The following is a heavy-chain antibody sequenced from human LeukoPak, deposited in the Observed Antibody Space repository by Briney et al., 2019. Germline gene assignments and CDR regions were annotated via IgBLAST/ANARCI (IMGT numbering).Heavy chain of an antibody. CDR2: IYYSGGT. D-gene: IGHD3-10*01. Sequence: SETLSLTCTVSGGSISSYYWSWIRQPPGKGLEWIGYIYYSGGTNYNPSLKSRVTISVDTSKNQFSLKLSSVTAADTAVYYCARSYYYGSGSYGMDVWGQGTTVTVSS. J-gene: IGHJ6*02. V-gene: IGHV4-59*01. CDR3: ARSYYYGSGSYGMDV. CDR1: GGSISSYY.